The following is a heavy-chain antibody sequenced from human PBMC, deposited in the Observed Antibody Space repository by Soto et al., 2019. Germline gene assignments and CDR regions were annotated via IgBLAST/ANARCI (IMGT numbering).Heavy chain of an antibody. V-gene: IGHV1-69*13. J-gene: IGHJ6*02. D-gene: IGHD1-26*01. CDR2: IIPMFGTT. CDR1: GGTFSSYG. CDR3: AREDIVGAALKLYGMDV. Sequence: ASLKVSCKASGGTFSSYGISWVRQAPGQGLEWMGGIIPMFGTTNQAQKFQGRVTISADESRSTVYMELSSLRSEDTAVYYCAREDIVGAALKLYGMDVWGQGTTVTVSS.